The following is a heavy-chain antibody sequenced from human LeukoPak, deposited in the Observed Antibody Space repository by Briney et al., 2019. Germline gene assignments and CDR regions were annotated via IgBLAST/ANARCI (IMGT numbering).Heavy chain of an antibody. D-gene: IGHD3-10*01. J-gene: IGHJ4*02. Sequence: SSETLSLTCAVYGGSFSGYYWSWIRQPPGKGLEWIGEIDHSGSTNYNPSLKSRVTISVDTSKNQFSLKLSSVTAADTAVYYCASNSFDYYGSGSYSVDYWGQGTLVTVSS. CDR3: ASNSFDYYGSGSYSVDY. CDR1: GGSFSGYY. V-gene: IGHV4-34*01. CDR2: IDHSGST.